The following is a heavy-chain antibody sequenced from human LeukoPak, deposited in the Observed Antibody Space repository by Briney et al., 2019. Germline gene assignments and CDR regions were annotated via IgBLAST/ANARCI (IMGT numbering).Heavy chain of an antibody. V-gene: IGHV3-30*04. CDR2: ISYDGSSK. CDR1: GFTFSTYA. Sequence: GALRLSCAASGFTFSTYAMHWVRQAPGKGLEWVAVISYDGSSKYYADSVKGRFTISRDNSKNTLYLQMNSLRAEDTAVYYCARARSSYGYGDAFDIWGQGTMVTVSS. D-gene: IGHD5-18*01. CDR3: ARARSSYGYGDAFDI. J-gene: IGHJ3*02.